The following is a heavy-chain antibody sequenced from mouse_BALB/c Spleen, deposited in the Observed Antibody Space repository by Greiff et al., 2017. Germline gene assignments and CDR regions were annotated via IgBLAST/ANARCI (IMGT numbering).Heavy chain of an antibody. CDR3: ARVYYGFAY. Sequence: EVKLVESGGGLVQPGGSLKLSCAASGFTFSSYGMSWVRQTPDKRLELVATINSNGGSTYYPDSVKGRFTISRDNAKNTLYLQMSSLKSEDTAMYYCARVYYGFAYWGQGTLVTVSA. CDR1: GFTFSSYG. CDR2: INSNGGST. J-gene: IGHJ3*01. V-gene: IGHV5-6-3*01. D-gene: IGHD1-1*01.